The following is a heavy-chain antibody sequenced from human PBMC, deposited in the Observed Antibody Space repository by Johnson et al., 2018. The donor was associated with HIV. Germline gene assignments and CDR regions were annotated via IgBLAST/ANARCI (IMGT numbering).Heavy chain of an antibody. Sequence: QVQLVESGGGVVQPGRSLRLSCAASGFTFSSYGMHWVRQAPGKGLEWVAVIWYDGSNKYYADSVTGRFTFSRDNSKNTLYLQMNSLRAEDTAVYFCAKVRSGYTEIDAFDIWGQGTMVTVSS. CDR1: GFTFSSYG. D-gene: IGHD3-22*01. J-gene: IGHJ3*02. CDR3: AKVRSGYTEIDAFDI. V-gene: IGHV3-33*06. CDR2: IWYDGSNK.